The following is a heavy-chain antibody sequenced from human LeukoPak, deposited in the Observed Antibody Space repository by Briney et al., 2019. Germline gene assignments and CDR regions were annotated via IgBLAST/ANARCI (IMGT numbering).Heavy chain of an antibody. V-gene: IGHV1-2*02. CDR1: GYTFTGYY. D-gene: IGHD3-22*01. J-gene: IGHJ6*03. Sequence: ASVKVSCKASGYTFTGYYMHWVRQAPGQGLEWMGWINPNSGGTNYAQKFQGRVTITADESTSTAYMELSSLRSEDTAVYYCARGRKAKGGYYDSSGYYYYYYMDVWGKGTTVTISS. CDR3: ARGRKAKGGYYDSSGYYYYYYMDV. CDR2: INPNSGGT.